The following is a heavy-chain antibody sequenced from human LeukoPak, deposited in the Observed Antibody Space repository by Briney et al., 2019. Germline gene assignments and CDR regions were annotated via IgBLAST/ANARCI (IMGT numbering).Heavy chain of an antibody. D-gene: IGHD6-6*01. V-gene: IGHV1-46*01. CDR3: ARASSSSGRKFDY. CDR2: INPSGGST. CDR1: GYTFTSYY. Sequence: ASVKVSCKASGYTFTSYYIHWVRQAPGQGPEWMVIINPSGGSTNYAQKFQGRVTMTRDMSTNTVYMELSSLRSEDTAVYYCARASSSSGRKFDYWGQGSLVTVSS. J-gene: IGHJ4*02.